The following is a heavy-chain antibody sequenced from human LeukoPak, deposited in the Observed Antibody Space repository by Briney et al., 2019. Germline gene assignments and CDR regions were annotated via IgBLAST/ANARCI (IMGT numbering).Heavy chain of an antibody. CDR3: AKDPNGDYVGAFDS. CDR1: GLTFRNYA. V-gene: IGHV3-23*01. CDR2: ITGGGVGT. J-gene: IGHJ3*01. D-gene: IGHD4-17*01. Sequence: GGSLRLSCAASGLTFRNYALTWVRQAPGRGLEWVSSITGGGVGTSYADSVEGRFTVYRDNSKNTLYLQMNSLRAGDTAVYYCAKDPNGDYVGAFDSWGQGTLVTVSS.